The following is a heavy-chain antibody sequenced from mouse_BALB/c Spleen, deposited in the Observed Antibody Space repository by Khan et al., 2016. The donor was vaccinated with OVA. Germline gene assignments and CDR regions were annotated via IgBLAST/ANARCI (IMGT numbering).Heavy chain of an antibody. V-gene: IGHV2-6-1*01. CDR1: GFSLTNYG. CDR3: ARQPYYHYYIMDY. D-gene: IGHD2-10*01. J-gene: IGHJ4*01. Sequence: VKLEESGPGLVAPSQSLSITCTISGFSLTNYGVHWVRQPPGKGLEWLVVIWSDGSATYNSALKSRLSISKDNSKSQVFIKMNSLQTDDTAMYYCARQPYYHYYIMDYWGQGTSVTVSS. CDR2: IWSDGSA.